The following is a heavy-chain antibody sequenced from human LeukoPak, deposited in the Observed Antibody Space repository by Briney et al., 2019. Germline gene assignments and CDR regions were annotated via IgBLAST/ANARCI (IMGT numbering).Heavy chain of an antibody. CDR2: ISGSGGST. D-gene: IGHD2-15*01. CDR1: GFTFSSYS. Sequence: LTGGSLRLSCAASGFTFSSYSMSWVRQAPGKGLEWVSAISGSGGSTYYADSVKGRFTISSDNSKNTLYLQMNSLRAEDTAVYYCAKDPDPLGYCSGGSCLSLGWFDPWGQGTLVTVSS. J-gene: IGHJ5*02. V-gene: IGHV3-23*01. CDR3: AKDPDPLGYCSGGSCLSLGWFDP.